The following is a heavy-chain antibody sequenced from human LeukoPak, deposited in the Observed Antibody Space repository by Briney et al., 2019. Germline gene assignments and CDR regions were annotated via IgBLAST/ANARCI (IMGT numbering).Heavy chain of an antibody. CDR2: TYYRSKWYN. CDR1: GDSVSSNSAA. Sequence: SQTLSLTCAISGDSVSSNSAAWNWIRQSPSRGLEWLGRTYYRSKWYNDYAVSVKSRITINPDTSKNQFSLKLSSVTAADTAVYYCARAPVTEQWLVQPPPRGMDVWGQGTTVTVSS. V-gene: IGHV6-1*01. D-gene: IGHD6-19*01. CDR3: ARAPVTEQWLVQPPPRGMDV. J-gene: IGHJ6*02.